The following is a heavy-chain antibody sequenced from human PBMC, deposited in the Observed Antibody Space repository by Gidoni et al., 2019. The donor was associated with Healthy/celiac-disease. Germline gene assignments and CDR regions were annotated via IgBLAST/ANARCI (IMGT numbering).Heavy chain of an antibody. CDR3: ARRTAARPFDY. D-gene: IGHD6-6*01. Sequence: QVQLQESGPGLVKPSETLSLTCTVSGGTISSYYWSWIRQAPGKGLEWIGYIYYSGSTNYNPSLKSRVTISVDTYKNQFSLKLGSVTAADTAVYYCARRTAARPFDYWGQGTLVTVSS. CDR1: GGTISSYY. J-gene: IGHJ4*02. V-gene: IGHV4-59*01. CDR2: IYYSGST.